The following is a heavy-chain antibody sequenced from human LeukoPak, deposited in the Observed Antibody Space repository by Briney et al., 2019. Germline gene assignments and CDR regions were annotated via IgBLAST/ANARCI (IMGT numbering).Heavy chain of an antibody. CDR1: GYIFTGYY. V-gene: IGHV1-2*02. D-gene: IGHD2-2*01. Sequence: ASVKVSCKASGYIFTGYYIHWVRQAPGQGLEWMGWINPHSGDKKYAQKFQVRVTMTRDTSISTVYMELSRLRSDDTAVYFCVRGRYCSSTTCFRNYFDYWGQGTLVTVPS. J-gene: IGHJ4*02. CDR3: VRGRYCSSTTCFRNYFDY. CDR2: INPHSGDK.